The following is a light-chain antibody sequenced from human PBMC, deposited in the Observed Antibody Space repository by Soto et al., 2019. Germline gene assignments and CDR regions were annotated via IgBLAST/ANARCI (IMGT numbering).Light chain of an antibody. Sequence: DLQMTQSPSSLSVSVGDRVTITCQASHDITNYLNWYQQKPGKAPKLLIYDVSKLETGVPSRFSGSGSGTDFTFTISSLQPEDIATYFCQQYDDLPITFGQGTRLEI. V-gene: IGKV1-33*01. J-gene: IGKJ5*01. CDR3: QQYDDLPIT. CDR2: DVS. CDR1: HDITNY.